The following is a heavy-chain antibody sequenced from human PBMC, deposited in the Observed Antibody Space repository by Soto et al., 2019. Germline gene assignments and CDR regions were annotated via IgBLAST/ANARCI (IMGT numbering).Heavy chain of an antibody. J-gene: IGHJ5*02. CDR2: VRVSDSRT. V-gene: IGHV3-23*01. CDR1: GIIFGSYD. Sequence: GGSLSLSCVASGIIFGSYDMSWVRQAPGKGLEWVSAVRVSDSRTFYADSVRGRFTISRDNSKNTLYLQMNSLRAEDTAVYFCAQFHGLGIYSPWFDPWGQGTLVTVSS. CDR3: AQFHGLGIYSPWFDP. D-gene: IGHD3-10*01.